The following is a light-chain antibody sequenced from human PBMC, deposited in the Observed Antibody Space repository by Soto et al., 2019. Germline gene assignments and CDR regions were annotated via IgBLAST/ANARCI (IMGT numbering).Light chain of an antibody. CDR1: SSNIGEDYD. J-gene: IGLJ2*01. Sequence: QSVLTPPPSVSGAPGHRVNFSCTGSSSNIGEDYDVHWYRQLPGTAPKLLIYGYINRPSRVPERFSGSKSGTSASLVITALQADYEGHYFCQSYDSGLGAVVFGGGTQLTVL. CDR2: GYI. CDR3: QSYDSGLGAVV. V-gene: IGLV1-40*01.